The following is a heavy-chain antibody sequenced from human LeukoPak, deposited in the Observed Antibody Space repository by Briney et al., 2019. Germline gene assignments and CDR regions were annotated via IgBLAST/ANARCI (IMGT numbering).Heavy chain of an antibody. CDR3: ARHQGRRRDFDY. CDR2: IYYSGST. D-gene: IGHD3-10*01. V-gene: IGHV4-39*01. Sequence: SETLSPTCTVSGGSISSSSYYWGWIRQPPGKGLEWNGRIYYSGSTYYNPSLPSRVPIPVDTSKNQFSLKLSSVNAADTAVYYCARHQGRRRDFDYWGQGTLVTVSS. J-gene: IGHJ4*02. CDR1: GGSISSSSYY.